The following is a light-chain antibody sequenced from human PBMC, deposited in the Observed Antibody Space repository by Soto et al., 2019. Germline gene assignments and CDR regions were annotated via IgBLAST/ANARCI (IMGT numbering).Light chain of an antibody. Sequence: EIVMTQSPATLSVSPGERATLSCRASQSVSSNLAWYQQKPGHAPRLLIYGASTRATGIPARFSGSGFGTDFSLTINNLEPEDFAVYYCQQRNSWPITFGQGTRLEIK. J-gene: IGKJ5*01. CDR2: GAS. CDR1: QSVSSN. CDR3: QQRNSWPIT. V-gene: IGKV3-15*01.